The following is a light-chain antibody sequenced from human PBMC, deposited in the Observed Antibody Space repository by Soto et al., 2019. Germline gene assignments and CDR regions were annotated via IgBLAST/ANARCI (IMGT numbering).Light chain of an antibody. CDR1: QGISTY. J-gene: IGKJ1*01. Sequence: DSQMTQSPSSMSATGGARVPLICRASQGISTYLNWYQQKPGKAPKLLIYAASSLQSGVPSRFSGSGSETDFTLTISSLQPEDFATYSCQQSYNTTWTSGQGTKVDI. CDR2: AAS. CDR3: QQSYNTTWT. V-gene: IGKV1-39*01.